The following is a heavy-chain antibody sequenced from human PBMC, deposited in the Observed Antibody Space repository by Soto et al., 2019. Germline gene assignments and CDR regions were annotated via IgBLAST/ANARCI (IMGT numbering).Heavy chain of an antibody. J-gene: IGHJ4*02. CDR1: RGTISSGSNY. Sequence: SETLSLTCTVTRGTISSGSNYWAWIRQPPGKGLEWIATNYYSGSTFYNPSLKSRVTISLHTSTNQFSLKLRLVSAARASVYYCARHEAGWYFDSWGQGTLVTVSS. V-gene: IGHV4-39*01. CDR3: ARHEAGWYFDS. CDR2: NYYSGST. D-gene: IGHD6-25*01.